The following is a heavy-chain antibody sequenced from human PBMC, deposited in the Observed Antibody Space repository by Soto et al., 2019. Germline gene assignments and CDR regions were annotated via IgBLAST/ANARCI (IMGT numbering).Heavy chain of an antibody. D-gene: IGHD1-26*01. J-gene: IGHJ4*02. CDR2: VRGNGDPP. CDR3: VYRRDRDSYGIDD. V-gene: IGHV3-64D*06. CDR1: GFTFSSYA. Sequence: GGSLRLSCSASGFTFSSYAMHWVRQAPGKGLEYVSGVRGNGDPPFYADSVKGRFTISRDNSKNTLHLQMSGLSADDTDVYYCVYRRDRDSYGIDDWGQGALVTVSS.